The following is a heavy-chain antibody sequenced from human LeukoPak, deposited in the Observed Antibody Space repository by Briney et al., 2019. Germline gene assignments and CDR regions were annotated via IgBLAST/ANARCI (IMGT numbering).Heavy chain of an antibody. CDR2: TFYRSKWRY. V-gene: IGHV6-1*01. CDR1: GDSVSSNSAA. D-gene: IGHD6-19*01. J-gene: IGHJ3*02. Sequence: SQTLSLTCGISGDSVSSNSAAWNWIRQSPSRGLEWLGRTFYRSKWRYDYAVSVKSRITINPDTSKNQFSLQLNSVTADDTAMYYCARETGQWVPFDIWGQGTMVTVSS. CDR3: ARETGQWVPFDI.